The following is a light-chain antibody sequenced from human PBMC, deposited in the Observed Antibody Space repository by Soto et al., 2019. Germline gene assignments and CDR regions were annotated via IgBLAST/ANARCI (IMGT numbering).Light chain of an antibody. CDR3: QQYGSSPLT. CDR2: GAS. Sequence: EIVLTQSPGTLSLSPGERATLSCRASQSVSSSYLAWYQQKPGQAPRLLIYGASSRATGIPDRFSGSGSGTDFTLTISILEPEDFAVYYCQQYGSSPLTFGGGTNVDIK. J-gene: IGKJ4*01. CDR1: QSVSSSY. V-gene: IGKV3-20*01.